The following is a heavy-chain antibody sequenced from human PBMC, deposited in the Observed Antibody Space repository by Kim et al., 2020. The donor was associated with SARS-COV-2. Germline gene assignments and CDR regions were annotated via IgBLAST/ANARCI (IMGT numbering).Heavy chain of an antibody. CDR2: IFHSGNT. V-gene: IGHV4-59*01. D-gene: IGHD3-3*01. Sequence: SETLSLTCTVSSDSMTAYYWSWIRQFPGNGLEWIGYIFHSGNTNFSPSLKSRVIISWDTSRNQFSLALTSVTEADTAVYYCARYEGRASWHHFDYWGQGILVTVSS. CDR3: ARYEGRASWHHFDY. CDR1: SDSMTAYY. J-gene: IGHJ4*02.